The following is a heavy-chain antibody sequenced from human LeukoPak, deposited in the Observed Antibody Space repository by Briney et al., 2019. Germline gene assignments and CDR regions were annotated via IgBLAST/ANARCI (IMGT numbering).Heavy chain of an antibody. J-gene: IGHJ4*02. V-gene: IGHV4-31*03. CDR1: GGSVDSGDYY. CDR3: AREADYSASIGFDY. D-gene: IGHD6-6*01. Sequence: SETLSLTCIVSGGSVDSGDYYWSWIRQLPGKGLEWIGYISYSGSTYYIPSLKSRVAISRDTSKNHFSLQLTSLTTADTAVYYCAREADYSASIGFDYWGQGTLVTVSS. CDR2: ISYSGST.